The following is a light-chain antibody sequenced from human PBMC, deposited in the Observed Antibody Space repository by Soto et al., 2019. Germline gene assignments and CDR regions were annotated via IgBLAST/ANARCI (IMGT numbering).Light chain of an antibody. J-gene: IGLJ7*01. CDR3: TSYTSSSTVL. Sequence: QSALTQPASVSGSPGQSITISCTGTSSDVGGYNYVSWYQHHPGKAPKLMIYDVSNRPSGISNRFSGSKSGNTASLTIFGLQAEDEADYYCTSYTSSSTVLFGGGTQLTVL. V-gene: IGLV2-14*03. CDR1: SSDVGGYNY. CDR2: DVS.